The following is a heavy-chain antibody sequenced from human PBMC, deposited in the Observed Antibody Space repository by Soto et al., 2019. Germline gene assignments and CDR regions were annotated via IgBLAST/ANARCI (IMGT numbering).Heavy chain of an antibody. CDR3: AAGTAMVQYAFDI. CDR2: IVVGSGNT. J-gene: IGHJ3*02. V-gene: IGHV1-58*01. Sequence: AAVKVSCKASGFTFTSSAVQWVRQARGQRLEWIGWIVVGSGNTNYAQKFQERVTITRDMSTSTAYMELSSLRSEDTAVYYCAAGTAMVQYAFDIWGQGTMVTVSS. CDR1: GFTFTSSA. D-gene: IGHD5-18*01.